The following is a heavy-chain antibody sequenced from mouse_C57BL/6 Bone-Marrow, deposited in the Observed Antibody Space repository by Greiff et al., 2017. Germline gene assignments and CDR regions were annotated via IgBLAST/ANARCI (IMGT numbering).Heavy chain of an antibody. D-gene: IGHD1-1*01. CDR1: GYTFTSYW. V-gene: IGHV1-52*01. J-gene: IGHJ2*01. CDR2: IDPSDSET. Sequence: VQLQQSGAELVRPGSSVKLSCKASGYTFTSYWMHWVKQRPIQGLEWIGNIDPSDSETHYNQKFKDKATLTVDKSSSTAYMQLSSLTSEDSSVYYCARLDYGSSYVDYWGQGTTLTVSS. CDR3: ARLDYGSSYVDY.